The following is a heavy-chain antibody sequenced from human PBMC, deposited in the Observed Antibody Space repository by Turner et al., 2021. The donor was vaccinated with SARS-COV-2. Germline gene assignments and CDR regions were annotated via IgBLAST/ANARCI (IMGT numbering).Heavy chain of an antibody. V-gene: IGHV1-69*01. D-gene: IGHD3-22*01. Sequence: QVQLVQSGAEVKKPGSSVKVSCKASGGPFSSYAISWVRQAPGQGLEWMGGIIPIFGTANYAQKFQGRVTITADESTRTAYMELSSLRSEDTAVYYCARARGVDYYDSSGQRFDPWGQGTLVTVSS. J-gene: IGHJ5*02. CDR3: ARARGVDYYDSSGQRFDP. CDR2: IIPIFGTA. CDR1: GGPFSSYA.